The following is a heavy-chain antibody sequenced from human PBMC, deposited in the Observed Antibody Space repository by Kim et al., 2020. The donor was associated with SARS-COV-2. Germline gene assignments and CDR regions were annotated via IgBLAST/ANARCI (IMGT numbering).Heavy chain of an antibody. V-gene: IGHV1-46*01. D-gene: IGHD5-12*01. Sequence: ASVKVSCKASGYTFTSYYMHWVRQAPGQGLEWMGIINPSGGSTSYAQKFQGRVTMTRDTSTSTVYMELSSLRSEDTAVYYCARGEHSGYERQNNAFDIWGQGTMVTVSS. CDR3: ARGEHSGYERQNNAFDI. CDR2: INPSGGST. J-gene: IGHJ3*02. CDR1: GYTFTSYY.